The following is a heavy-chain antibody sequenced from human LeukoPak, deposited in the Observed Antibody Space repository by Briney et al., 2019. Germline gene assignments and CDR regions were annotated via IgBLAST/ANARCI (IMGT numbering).Heavy chain of an antibody. CDR3: AREDDSYYDSSSWYFDY. J-gene: IGHJ4*02. Sequence: GGSLRLSCAASGFTVSNNDMSWIRQAPGKGLEWVSVIYSGGSTSYADSVKGRFTISRDNSKNMLFLQMNSLRAEDTAMYYCAREDDSYYDSSSWYFDYWGQGTLVTVSS. CDR1: GFTVSNND. D-gene: IGHD3-22*01. V-gene: IGHV3-53*01. CDR2: IYSGGST.